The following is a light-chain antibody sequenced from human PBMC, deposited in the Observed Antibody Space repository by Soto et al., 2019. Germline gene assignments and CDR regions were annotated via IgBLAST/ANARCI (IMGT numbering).Light chain of an antibody. J-gene: IGLJ1*01. V-gene: IGLV2-14*01. CDR1: SSDVGGYNY. CDR2: EVS. CDR3: SSHTSYSTRV. Sequence: QSALTQPASVSGSPGQSIALSCTGNSSDVGGYNYVSWYQQHPGKAPKRMMHEVSNRPSGISDRFSGSKSGNTASLTISGLQADDEADYYCSSHTSYSTRVFGTGTKLTGL.